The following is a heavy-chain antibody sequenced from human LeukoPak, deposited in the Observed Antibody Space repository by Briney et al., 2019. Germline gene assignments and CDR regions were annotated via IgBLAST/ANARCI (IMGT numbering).Heavy chain of an antibody. CDR3: AKAVAGIASPIDC. CDR1: GFTSDVYA. D-gene: IGHD6-13*01. J-gene: IGHJ4*02. Sequence: GRSLRLSCAASGFTSDVYAMHWVRQAPGKGLEWVSGISWNSDTIAYADSVKGRFTISRDNAKNSLSLQMNSLRAEDTALYYCAKAVAGIASPIDCWGQGTLVTVSS. CDR2: ISWNSDTI. V-gene: IGHV3-9*02.